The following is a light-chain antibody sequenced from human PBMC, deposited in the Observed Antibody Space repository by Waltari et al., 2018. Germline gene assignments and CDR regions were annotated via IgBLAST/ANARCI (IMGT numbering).Light chain of an antibody. CDR2: KVS. J-gene: IGKJ2*01. Sequence: DVVMTQSPLYLPVTLGQPASISCTSSQSLVHSDGNTYLIWFQQRPGQSPRRLIYKVSNRDSGVPDRFSGSGSGTDFTLKISWVEAEDVGVYYCMQGTHWPYTFGQGTKLDIK. V-gene: IGKV2-30*02. CDR1: QSLVHSDGNTY. CDR3: MQGTHWPYT.